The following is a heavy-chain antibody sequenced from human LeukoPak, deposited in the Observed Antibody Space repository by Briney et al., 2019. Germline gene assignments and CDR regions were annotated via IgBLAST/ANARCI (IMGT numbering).Heavy chain of an antibody. D-gene: IGHD2-2*01. CDR2: IIPTFGTA. J-gene: IGHJ5*02. Sequence: ASVKVSCKASGGTFSSYAISWVRQAPGQGLEWMGGIIPTFGTANYAQKFQGRVTITADKSTSTAYMELSSLRSEDTAVYYCARAPRYCSSTSCSLTLDPWGQGTLVTVSS. CDR1: GGTFSSYA. V-gene: IGHV1-69*06. CDR3: ARAPRYCSSTSCSLTLDP.